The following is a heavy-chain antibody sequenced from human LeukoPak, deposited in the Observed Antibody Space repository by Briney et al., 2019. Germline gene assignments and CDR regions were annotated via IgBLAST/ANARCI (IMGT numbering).Heavy chain of an antibody. CDR2: ISYDGSNK. CDR3: AREEITMVRGVYGMDV. D-gene: IGHD3-10*01. V-gene: IGHV3-30*04. J-gene: IGHJ6*02. Sequence: GGSLRLSCAASGFTFSSYAMHWVRQAPGKGLEWVAVISYDGSNKYYADSVKGRFTISRDNSKNTLYLQMNSLRAEDTAVYYCAREEITMVRGVYGMDVWGQGTTVTVPS. CDR1: GFTFSSYA.